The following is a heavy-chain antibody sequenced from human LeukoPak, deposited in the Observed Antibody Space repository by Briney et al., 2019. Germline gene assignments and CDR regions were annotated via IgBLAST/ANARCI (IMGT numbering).Heavy chain of an antibody. D-gene: IGHD1-26*01. J-gene: IGHJ3*02. V-gene: IGHV3-23*01. CDR3: AKDTAGELGFDI. CDR1: GFIFSSYA. CDR2: ISGSGGGT. Sequence: GGSLRLSCAASGFIFSSYAMSWVRQAPGKGLEWVPGISGSGGGTYYADSVKGRFTISRDNSKSTLYLQMNSLRAEDTAVYYCAKDTAGELGFDIWGQGTMVTVSS.